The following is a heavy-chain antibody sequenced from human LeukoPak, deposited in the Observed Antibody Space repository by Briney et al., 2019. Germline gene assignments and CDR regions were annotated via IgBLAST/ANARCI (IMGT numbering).Heavy chain of an antibody. CDR1: GGSISSGDYY. J-gene: IGHJ4*02. CDR2: IYYSGST. CDR3: ARGVPSAVENY. V-gene: IGHV4-30-4*01. D-gene: IGHD6-19*01. Sequence: PSETLSLTCTVSGGSISSGDYYWSWIRQPPGKGLEWIGYIYYSGSTYYNPSLKSRLTISVDTSKNQFSLKLSSVTAADTAVYYCARGVPSAVENYWGQGTLVTVSS.